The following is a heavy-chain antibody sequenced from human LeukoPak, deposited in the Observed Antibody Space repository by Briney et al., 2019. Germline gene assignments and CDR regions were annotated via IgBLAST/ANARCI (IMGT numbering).Heavy chain of an antibody. Sequence: SETLSLTCTVSGGSISSYYWSWIRQPPGKGLEWIGYIYYSGSTNYNPSLKSRVTISVDTSKNQFSLKLSSVTAADTAVYYCARDRVAVAATLEHDAFDIWGQGTMVTVSS. D-gene: IGHD2-15*01. V-gene: IGHV4-59*01. J-gene: IGHJ3*02. CDR2: IYYSGST. CDR1: GGSISSYY. CDR3: ARDRVAVAATLEHDAFDI.